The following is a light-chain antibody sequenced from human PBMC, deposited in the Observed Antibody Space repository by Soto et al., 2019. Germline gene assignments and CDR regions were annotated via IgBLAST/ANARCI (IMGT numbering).Light chain of an antibody. CDR2: NNR. CDR1: SSNTGAGYD. Sequence: QSVLTQSPSVSGAPGQRVTISCTGSSSNTGAGYDVHWYQQFPGTAPKLLIYNNRNRPSGVPDRFSGSKSGTSASLAITGLQAGDEADYYCQSYDSSLSAWVFGGGTKLTVL. J-gene: IGLJ3*02. CDR3: QSYDSSLSAWV. V-gene: IGLV1-40*01.